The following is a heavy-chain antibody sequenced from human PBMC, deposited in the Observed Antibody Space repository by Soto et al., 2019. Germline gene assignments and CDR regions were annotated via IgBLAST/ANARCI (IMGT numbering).Heavy chain of an antibody. CDR1: GFSLDTYG. V-gene: IGHV3-33*01. Sequence: QVQLVESGGGVVQAGTSLRLSCTVSGFSLDTYGMHWVRQAPGKGLEWVAVIWFDGTTTYYSDAVKGRFTISRDSSKSTLYLQMDSLRVEHTAVYYCARVGDCSTGSCYSGPVDYWGHGTLVNVSS. CDR3: ARVGDCSTGSCYSGPVDY. D-gene: IGHD2-15*01. CDR2: IWFDGTTT. J-gene: IGHJ4*01.